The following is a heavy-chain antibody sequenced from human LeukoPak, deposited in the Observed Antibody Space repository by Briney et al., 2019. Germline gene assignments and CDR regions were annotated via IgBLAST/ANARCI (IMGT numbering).Heavy chain of an antibody. Sequence: ASGPTLVNPTQTLTLTCSFSGFSLSTSGMGXXXXXXXXXXXXXXLALIYWNDDNLYSPSLKSRLTIAKDTSKNQVVLTMTNMDPVDTATYYCAHRRGYNWFDPWGQGTLVTVSS. CDR2: IYWNDDN. J-gene: IGHJ5*02. CDR3: AHRRGYNWFDP. CDR1: GFSLSTSGMG. V-gene: IGHV2-5*01.